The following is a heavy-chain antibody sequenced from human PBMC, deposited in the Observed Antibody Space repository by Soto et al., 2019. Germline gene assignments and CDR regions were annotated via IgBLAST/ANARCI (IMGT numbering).Heavy chain of an antibody. J-gene: IGHJ4*02. CDR1: GFTFSSYG. CDR2: ISYDGSNK. D-gene: IGHD3-3*01. V-gene: IGHV3-30*18. Sequence: GGSLRLSCAASGFTFSSYGMHWVRQAPGKGLEWVAVISYDGSNKYYADSVKGRFTISRDNSKNTMYLQINSLRAEDTAVYYCAKDDVYYVFWSGHHYFANWGKGT. CDR3: AKDDVYYVFWSGHHYFAN.